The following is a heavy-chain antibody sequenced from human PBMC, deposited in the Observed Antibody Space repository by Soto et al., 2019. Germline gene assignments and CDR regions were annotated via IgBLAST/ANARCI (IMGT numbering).Heavy chain of an antibody. D-gene: IGHD4-17*01. CDR2: ISYDGNNK. CDR1: GFTFSNYA. Sequence: QVQLVQSGGGVVQPGRSLRLSCAASGFTFSNYAMHWVRQAPGKGLEWVAVISYDGNNKYYADSVKGRFTISRDNSKNTFSLQMNSLRPDDTAVYYCAKDIPTRAVTASLIVWGQGTLVTVSS. V-gene: IGHV3-30-3*01. J-gene: IGHJ4*02. CDR3: AKDIPTRAVTASLIV.